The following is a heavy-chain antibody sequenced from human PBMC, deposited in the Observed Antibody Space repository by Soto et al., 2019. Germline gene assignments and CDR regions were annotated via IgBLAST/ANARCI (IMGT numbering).Heavy chain of an antibody. V-gene: IGHV1-69*04. J-gene: IGHJ6*02. D-gene: IGHD2-15*01. Sequence: GASVKVSCKASGGTFSSYAISWVRQAPGQGLEWMGRIIPILGIANYAQKFQGRVTITADKSTSTAYMELSSLRSEDTAVYYCARALCSGGSCPGSYYYYGMDVWGQGTTVTVSS. CDR2: IIPILGIA. CDR1: GGTFSSYA. CDR3: ARALCSGGSCPGSYYYYGMDV.